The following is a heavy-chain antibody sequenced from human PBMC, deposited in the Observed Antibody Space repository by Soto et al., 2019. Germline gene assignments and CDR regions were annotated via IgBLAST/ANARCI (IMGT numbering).Heavy chain of an antibody. CDR1: GGSISSGGYS. D-gene: IGHD2-15*01. J-gene: IGHJ4*02. CDR3: AVREVAATRFFDY. CDR2: IYHSGST. V-gene: IGHV4-30-2*01. Sequence: SETLSLTCAVSGGSISSGGYSWSWIRQPPGKGLEWIGYIYHSGSTYYNPSLKSRVTISVDRSKNQFSLKLSSVTAADTAVYYCAVREVAATRFFDYWGQGTLVTVSS.